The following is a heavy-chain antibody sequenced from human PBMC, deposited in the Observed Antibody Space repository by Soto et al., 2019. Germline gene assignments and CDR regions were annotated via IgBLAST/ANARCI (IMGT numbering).Heavy chain of an antibody. CDR1: GFTFSNAW. J-gene: IGHJ4*02. D-gene: IGHD1-26*01. V-gene: IGHV3-15*07. Sequence: GGSLRLSCAASGFTFSNAWMNWVRQAPGKGLEWVGRIKSKTDGGTTDYAAPVKGRFTISRDDSKNTLYLQMNSLKTEDTAVYYCTTINSGSYYFTDYYFDYWGQGTLVTVSS. CDR2: IKSKTDGGTT. CDR3: TTINSGSYYFTDYYFDY.